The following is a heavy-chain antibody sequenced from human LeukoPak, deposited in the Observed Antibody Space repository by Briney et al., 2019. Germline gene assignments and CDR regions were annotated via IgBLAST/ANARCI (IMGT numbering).Heavy chain of an antibody. D-gene: IGHD4-17*01. J-gene: IGHJ4*02. Sequence: GGSLRLSCAASGFTFGSYWMSWVRQAPGKGLEWVANIKQDGSQRYYEDSVKGRFTISRDNAKNSLYLQMISLRVEDTALYYCARDRTVTTFDSWGQGTLVTVSS. CDR3: ARDRTVTTFDS. V-gene: IGHV3-7*01. CDR2: IKQDGSQR. CDR1: GFTFGSYW.